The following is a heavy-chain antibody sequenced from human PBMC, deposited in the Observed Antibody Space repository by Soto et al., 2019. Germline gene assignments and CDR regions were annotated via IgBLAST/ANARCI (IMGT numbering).Heavy chain of an antibody. CDR3: ARWGDWGMYYYYYGMDV. V-gene: IGHV1-18*04. Sequence: QVQLVQSGAEVKKPGASVKVSCKASGYTFTSYGISWVRQAPGQGLEWMGWISAYNGNTNYAQKLQGRVTMTTDTSTNTAYMELRSLRSDDTAVYYCARWGDWGMYYYYYGMDVWGQGTTVTVSS. CDR2: ISAYNGNT. D-gene: IGHD7-27*01. J-gene: IGHJ6*02. CDR1: GYTFTSYG.